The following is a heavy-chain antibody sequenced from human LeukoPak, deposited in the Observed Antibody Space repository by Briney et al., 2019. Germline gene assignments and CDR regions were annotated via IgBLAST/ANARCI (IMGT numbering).Heavy chain of an antibody. CDR1: GFTFHNYA. J-gene: IGHJ4*02. V-gene: IGHV3-43*02. Sequence: PGGSLRLSCLASGFTFHNYAMHWVRQAPGKGLEWVSLISFDAGTTDYADSVKGRFTISRDNSKNSLYLQMNSLRTEDTAVYYRAKVSDMATRWGNFDYWGQGTLVTVSS. CDR3: AKVSDMATRWGNFDY. D-gene: IGHD3-16*01. CDR2: ISFDAGTT.